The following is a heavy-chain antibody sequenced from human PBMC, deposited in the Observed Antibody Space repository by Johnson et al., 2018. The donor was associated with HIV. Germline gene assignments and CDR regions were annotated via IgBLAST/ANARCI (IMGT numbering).Heavy chain of an antibody. Sequence: EVQLVESGGGLIQPGGSLRLSCAASGFTFDDYGMSWVRQAPGKGLEWVAIIKQDGSEKYYVDSVKGRFTISRDNAKNSLYLQMNSLRAEDTAVYYCARYNIVATADDAFDVWGQGTMVTVSS. J-gene: IGHJ3*01. V-gene: IGHV3-7*01. CDR3: ARYNIVATADDAFDV. CDR2: IKQDGSEK. D-gene: IGHD5-12*01. CDR1: GFTFDDYG.